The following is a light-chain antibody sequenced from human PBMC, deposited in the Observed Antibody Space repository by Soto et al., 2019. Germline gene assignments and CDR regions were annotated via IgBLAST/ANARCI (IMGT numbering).Light chain of an antibody. J-gene: IGLJ2*01. Sequence: QSVLTQPPSASGTPGQRVTISCSGSSSNIGSNYVYWYQQLPGTVPQLLIYRNSERPSGVPDRFSGSKSGTSASLAISGLRSEDEADYYCAALDDSLSGVVFGVGTKLTVL. CDR3: AALDDSLSGVV. CDR2: RNS. V-gene: IGLV1-47*01. CDR1: SSNIGSNY.